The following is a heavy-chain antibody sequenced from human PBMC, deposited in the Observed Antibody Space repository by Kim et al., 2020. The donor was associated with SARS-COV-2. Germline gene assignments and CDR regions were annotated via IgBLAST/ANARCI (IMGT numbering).Heavy chain of an antibody. CDR3: ARVTSIYPHYYDSSGYYSRAFDI. Sequence: SETLSLTCTVSGGSISSSSYYWGWIRQPPGKGLEWIGSIYYSGSTYYNPSLKSRVTISVDTSKNQFSLKLSSVTAADTAVYYCARVTSIYPHYYDSSGYYSRAFDIWGQGTMVTVSS. CDR2: IYYSGST. D-gene: IGHD3-22*01. CDR1: GGSISSSSYY. V-gene: IGHV4-39*07. J-gene: IGHJ3*02.